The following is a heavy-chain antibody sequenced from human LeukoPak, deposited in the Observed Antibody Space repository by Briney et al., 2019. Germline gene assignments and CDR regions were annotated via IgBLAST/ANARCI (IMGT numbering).Heavy chain of an antibody. CDR3: ARDQTYYYDSSGYYSDY. CDR2: MSAYNGNT. Sequence: ASVKVSCKASGYTFTSYGISWVRQAPGQGLEWMGWMSAYNGNTNYAQKLQGRGTMTTDTSTSKAYMERRSLSSDDPAVYYCARDQTYYYDSSGYYSDYWGQGTLVTVSS. CDR1: GYTFTSYG. D-gene: IGHD3-22*01. J-gene: IGHJ4*02. V-gene: IGHV1-18*01.